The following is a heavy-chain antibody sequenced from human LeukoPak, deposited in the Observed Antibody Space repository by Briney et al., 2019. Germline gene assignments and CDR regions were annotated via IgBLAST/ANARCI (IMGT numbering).Heavy chain of an antibody. D-gene: IGHD5-24*01. V-gene: IGHV3-11*04. Sequence: GGSLRLSCAASGFTFSDYYTSWIRQAPGKGLEWVSSISSSDNTIYYTDSVKGRFAISRDNAKNSLYLQTKSLRAEDTAVYYCARGFYTYDQWGQGTLVTVSS. CDR3: ARGFYTYDQ. J-gene: IGHJ5*02. CDR1: GFTFSDYY. CDR2: ISSSDNTI.